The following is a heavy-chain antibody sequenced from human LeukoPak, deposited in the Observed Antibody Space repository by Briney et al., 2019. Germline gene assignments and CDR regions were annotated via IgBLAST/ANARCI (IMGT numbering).Heavy chain of an antibody. CDR2: ISYDGSNK. CDR3: ARVSIAAAADY. V-gene: IGHV3-30*04. J-gene: IGHJ4*02. D-gene: IGHD6-13*01. CDR1: GFTFDDYA. Sequence: QPGRSLRLSCTASGFTFDDYAMHWVRQAPGKGLEWVAVISYDGSNKYYADSVKGRFTISRDNSKNTLYLQMNSLRAEDTAVYYCARVSIAAAADYWGQGTLVTVSS.